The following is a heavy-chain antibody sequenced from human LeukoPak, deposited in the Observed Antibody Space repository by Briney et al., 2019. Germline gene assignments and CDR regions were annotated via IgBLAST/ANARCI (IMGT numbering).Heavy chain of an antibody. D-gene: IGHD4/OR15-4a*01. V-gene: IGHV3-21*01. CDR3: ARDSSYGSNFDHFDY. CDR1: GFTFSSYS. CDR2: ISSSSSYI. J-gene: IGHJ4*02. Sequence: GGSLRLSCAASGFTFSSYSMNWVRQAPGKGLEWVSSISSSSSYIYYADSVKGRFTISRDNAKNSLYLQMNSLRAEDMAVYHCARDSSYGSNFDHFDYWGQGTLVTVSS.